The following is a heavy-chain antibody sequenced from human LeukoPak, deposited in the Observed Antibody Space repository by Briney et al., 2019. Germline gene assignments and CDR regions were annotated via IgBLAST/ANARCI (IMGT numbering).Heavy chain of an antibody. V-gene: IGHV3-7*01. CDR2: IKQDGSEK. D-gene: IGHD1-26*01. CDR3: AKVWDSGSYQPFDY. Sequence: PGGSLRLSCAASGFTFSSYWMSWVRQAPGKGLEWVANIKQDGSEKYYVDSVKGRFTISRGNAKNSLYLQMNSLRAEDTAVYYCAKVWDSGSYQPFDYWGQGTLVTVSS. J-gene: IGHJ4*02. CDR1: GFTFSSYW.